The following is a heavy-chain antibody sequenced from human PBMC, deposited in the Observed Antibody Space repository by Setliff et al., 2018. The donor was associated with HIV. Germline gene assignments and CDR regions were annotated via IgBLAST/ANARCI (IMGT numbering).Heavy chain of an antibody. V-gene: IGHV3-30*02. CDR3: AKNARDYYYYYMDV. Sequence: PGGSLRLSCAASGFTFSSYGMHWVRQAPGKGLEWVTFIRYDGSDKYYADSVKGRFTISRDNSKNTLYLQMNSLRTEDTAVYYCAKNARDYYYYYMDVWGKGTTVTAP. CDR2: IRYDGSDK. CDR1: GFTFSSYG. J-gene: IGHJ6*03.